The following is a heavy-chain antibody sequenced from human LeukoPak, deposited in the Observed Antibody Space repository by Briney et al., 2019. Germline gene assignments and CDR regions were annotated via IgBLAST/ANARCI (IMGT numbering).Heavy chain of an antibody. CDR2: IKDDGRQK. V-gene: IGHV3-7*01. Sequence: GGSLRLSCEGFRFPFSDYWVGWVRQAPGKGLEWVGNIKDDGRQKNYKPSVRGRFTISRDNAKASVFLQMNSLSSEDSGVYYCARRNLATGWSFDSWGQGTLVTVSS. CDR3: ARRNLATGWSFDS. CDR1: RFPFSDYW. D-gene: IGHD2-15*01. J-gene: IGHJ4*02.